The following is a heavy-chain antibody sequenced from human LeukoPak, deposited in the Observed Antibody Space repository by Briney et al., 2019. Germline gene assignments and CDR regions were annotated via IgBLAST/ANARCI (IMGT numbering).Heavy chain of an antibody. J-gene: IGHJ4*02. CDR1: GFTFSSYA. Sequence: GGSLRLSCAASGFTFSSYAMHWVRQAPGKGLEWVALISFDGSNQYSADSVKGRFSISRDNSENTLYLQMNSLRAEDTAVYYCAKDNSGTYSSYFDYWGQGTLVTVSS. V-gene: IGHV3-30*18. CDR2: ISFDGSNQ. D-gene: IGHD1-26*01. CDR3: AKDNSGTYSSYFDY.